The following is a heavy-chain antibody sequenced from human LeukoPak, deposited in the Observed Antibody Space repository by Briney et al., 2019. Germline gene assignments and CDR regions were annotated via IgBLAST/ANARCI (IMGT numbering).Heavy chain of an antibody. D-gene: IGHD6-19*01. Sequence: GGSLRLSCAASGFTLSNSWMSWVRQAPGKGLVWVSRIKSDGSITSYADSVKGRFTISRDNAKNTLYLQMNSLRAEDTAVYYCARGSAVAGTGDYWGQGTLVTVSS. CDR1: GFTLSNSW. CDR3: ARGSAVAGTGDY. CDR2: IKSDGSIT. V-gene: IGHV3-74*01. J-gene: IGHJ4*02.